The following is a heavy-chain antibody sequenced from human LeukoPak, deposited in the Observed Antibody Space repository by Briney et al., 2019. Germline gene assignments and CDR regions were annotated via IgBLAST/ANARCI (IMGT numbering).Heavy chain of an antibody. Sequence: SETLSLTCTVSGDSISSSSYYWGWVRQPPGKGLKWIGSVYYSGVTHYNPSLASRVTMSVDTSKNQFSLNLTSVTAADTAVYYCATYSGYDLRYWGQGTLVTVSS. J-gene: IGHJ4*02. CDR2: VYYSGVT. CDR3: ATYSGYDLRY. D-gene: IGHD5-12*01. CDR1: GDSISSSSYY. V-gene: IGHV4-39*01.